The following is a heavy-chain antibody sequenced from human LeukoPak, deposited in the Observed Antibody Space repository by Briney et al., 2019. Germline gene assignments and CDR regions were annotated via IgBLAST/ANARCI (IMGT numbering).Heavy chain of an antibody. CDR1: GFTFSSYA. D-gene: IGHD3-22*01. Sequence: GGSLRLSCAASGFTFSSYAMSWVRQAPGKGLEWGSAISGSGGSTYYADSVKGRFTISRDNSKNTLYLQMNSLRAEDTTVYYCAKDQAFYYYDSSGYFSRPDYWGQGTLVTVSS. J-gene: IGHJ4*02. CDR2: ISGSGGST. CDR3: AKDQAFYYYDSSGYFSRPDY. V-gene: IGHV3-23*01.